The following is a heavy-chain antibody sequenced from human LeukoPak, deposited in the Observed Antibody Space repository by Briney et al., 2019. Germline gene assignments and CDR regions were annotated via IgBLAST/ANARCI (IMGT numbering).Heavy chain of an antibody. Sequence: SETLSLTCTVSGGSITGHYWTWIRQPPGKGLEWIGYIYSSGITNYSPSLKSRVTISLDTSKNQFSLKLTSLTAADTAVFYCARHLTSSWYFDYWGRGTLVTVSS. CDR2: IYSSGIT. J-gene: IGHJ4*02. V-gene: IGHV4-59*08. CDR3: ARHLTSSWYFDY. CDR1: GGSITGHY. D-gene: IGHD6-13*01.